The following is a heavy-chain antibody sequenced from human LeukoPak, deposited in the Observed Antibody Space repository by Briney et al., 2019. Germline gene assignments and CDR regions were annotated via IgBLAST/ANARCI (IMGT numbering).Heavy chain of an antibody. CDR2: ISAYNGNT. CDR1: GYTFTSYG. CDR3: ARDADENYYYDSSGYYYVY. J-gene: IGHJ4*02. Sequence: VASVKVSCKASGYTFTSYGISWVRQAPGQGLEWMGWISAYNGNTNYAQKLQGRVTMTTDTSTSTAYMELRSLRSDDTAVYYCARDADENYYYDSSGYYYVYWGQGTLVTVSS. V-gene: IGHV1-18*01. D-gene: IGHD3-22*01.